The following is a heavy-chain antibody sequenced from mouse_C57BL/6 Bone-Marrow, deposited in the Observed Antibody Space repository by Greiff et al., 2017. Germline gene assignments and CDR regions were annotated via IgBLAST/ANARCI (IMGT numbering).Heavy chain of an antibody. CDR2: ISDGGSYT. CDR3: ARPVVAHWYFDV. CDR1: GFTFSSYA. D-gene: IGHD1-1*01. J-gene: IGHJ1*03. Sequence: EVHLVESGGGLVKPGGSLKLSCAASGFTFSSYAMSWVRQTPEKRLEWVATISDGGSYTYYPDNVKGRFTISRDNAKNNLYLQMSHLKSEDTAMYYCARPVVAHWYFDVWGTGTTVTVSS. V-gene: IGHV5-4*01.